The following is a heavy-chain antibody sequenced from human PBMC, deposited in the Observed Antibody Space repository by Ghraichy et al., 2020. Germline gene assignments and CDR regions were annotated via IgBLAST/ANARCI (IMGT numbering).Heavy chain of an antibody. J-gene: IGHJ2*01. CDR1: GFTFSSYA. V-gene: IGHV3-23*01. D-gene: IGHD1-14*01. CDR3: AKDPAWYGQRYFDL. CDR2: ISGSGGST. Sequence: GGSLRLSCAASGFTFSSYAMSWVRQAPGKGLEWVSAISGSGGSTYYADSVKGRFTISRDNSKNTLYLQMNSLRAKDTAVYYCAKDPAWYGQRYFDLWGRGTLVTVSS.